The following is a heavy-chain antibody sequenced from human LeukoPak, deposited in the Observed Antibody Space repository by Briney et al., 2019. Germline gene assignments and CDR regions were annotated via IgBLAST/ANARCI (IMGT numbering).Heavy chain of an antibody. D-gene: IGHD3-22*01. J-gene: IGHJ4*02. CDR1: GVSISSYY. V-gene: IGHV4-59*01. CDR2: IYYSGST. CDR3: ARDSSGQRDFDY. Sequence: SETLSLTCTVSGVSISSYYWSWIRQPPGKGLEGIGYIYYSGSTNYNPSLKSRVTISVDTSKNQFSLKLSSVTAADTDVYYCARDSSGQRDFDYWGQGTLVTVSS.